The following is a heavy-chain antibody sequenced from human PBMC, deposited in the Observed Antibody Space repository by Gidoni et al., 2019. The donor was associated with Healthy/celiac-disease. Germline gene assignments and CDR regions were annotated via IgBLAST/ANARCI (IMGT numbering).Heavy chain of an antibody. V-gene: IGHV4-39*01. CDR1: GGSISSSSYY. D-gene: IGHD2-15*01. Sequence: QLQLQESGPGLVKPSETLSLTCTVSGGSISSSSYYWGWIPQPPGKGLEWIGRIYYSGSTYYNPALKSRVTISVDTSKNQFSLKLSSVTAADTAVYYCARLGYCSGGSCYSAVDYWGQGTLVTVSS. J-gene: IGHJ4*02. CDR3: ARLGYCSGGSCYSAVDY. CDR2: IYYSGST.